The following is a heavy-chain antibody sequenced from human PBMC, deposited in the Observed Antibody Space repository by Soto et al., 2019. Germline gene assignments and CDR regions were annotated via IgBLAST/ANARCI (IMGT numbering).Heavy chain of an antibody. J-gene: IGHJ5*02. CDR1: GGSFSGYY. CDR2: INHSGST. Sequence: QVQLQQWGAGLLKPSETLSLTCAVYGGSFSGYYWSWIRQPPGKGLDWIGEINHSGSTNYNPSLKSRVTISVDTSKNQFSLKLSSVTAADTAVYYCARGATIYYYGSGSYGWFDPWGQGTLVTVSS. D-gene: IGHD3-10*01. V-gene: IGHV4-34*01. CDR3: ARGATIYYYGSGSYGWFDP.